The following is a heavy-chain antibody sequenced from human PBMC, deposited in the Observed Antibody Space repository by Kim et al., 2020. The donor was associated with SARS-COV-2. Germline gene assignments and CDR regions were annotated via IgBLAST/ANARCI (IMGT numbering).Heavy chain of an antibody. V-gene: IGHV3-30*03. J-gene: IGHJ4*02. CDR2: ISYDGRNK. Sequence: GGSLRLSCAASGFTFSSYTMHWVRQAPGKGLEWVALISYDGRNKYYADSVKGRFTISRDNSKNTLYLQMNSLRAEDTAVFYCARVRGFQLPLDYWGQGTLVTVSS. D-gene: IGHD2-2*01. CDR3: ARVRGFQLPLDY. CDR1: GFTFSSYT.